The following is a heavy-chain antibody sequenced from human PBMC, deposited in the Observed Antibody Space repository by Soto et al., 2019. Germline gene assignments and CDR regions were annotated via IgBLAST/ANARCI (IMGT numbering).Heavy chain of an antibody. J-gene: IGHJ5*02. V-gene: IGHV4-59*01. CDR3: ARDRTTAPSGENWFDX. CDR2: IYYSGST. CDR1: GGSISSYY. Sequence: PSETLSLTCTVSGGSISSYYWSWIRQPPGKGLEWIGYIYYSGSTNYKPSLKSRVTISVDTSKNQFSLKLSSVTAADTAVYYCARDRTTAPSGENWFDXWGQGTRVTVSX. D-gene: IGHD4-4*01.